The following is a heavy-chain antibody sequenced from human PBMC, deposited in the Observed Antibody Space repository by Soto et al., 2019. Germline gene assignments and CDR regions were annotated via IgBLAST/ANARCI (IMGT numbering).Heavy chain of an antibody. CDR2: VGDSGAM. V-gene: IGHV3-23*01. J-gene: IGHJ4*02. D-gene: IGHD2-2*01. CDR1: GFALSDYA. CDR3: AKDPGIVVVGEHY. Sequence: TGGSLRLSCAASGFALSDYAMNWVSQAPGKGLEWVSGVGDSGAMFADSVKGRFTISRDNSKNTLYLQMNSLRAEDTAVYYCAKDPGIVVVGEHYWGQGTLVTVSS.